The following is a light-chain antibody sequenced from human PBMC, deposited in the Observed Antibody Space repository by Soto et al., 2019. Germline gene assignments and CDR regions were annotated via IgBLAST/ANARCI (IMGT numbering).Light chain of an antibody. CDR3: QQSLTMPIT. J-gene: IGKJ5*01. CDR1: QSINNY. V-gene: IGKV1-39*01. CDR2: SAS. Sequence: DIQMTQSPASLSVSVGDRVTITCRASQSINNYLNWYLQRPGQAPKLLIRSASTLQRGVPSRFSGSGSRTEFTLTIADLQPDDFGTYYCQQSLTMPITFGQGTRLEIK.